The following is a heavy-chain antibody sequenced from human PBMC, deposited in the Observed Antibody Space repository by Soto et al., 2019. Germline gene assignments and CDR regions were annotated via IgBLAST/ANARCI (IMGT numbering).Heavy chain of an antibody. V-gene: IGHV3-7*03. CDR1: GINFNDYW. D-gene: IGHD1-1*01. CDR3: ASENWSVFVH. J-gene: IGHJ4*02. Sequence: PWGTLRLSCAASGINFNDYWMNWVRQAPGTGLEWEANIKEDGSSKYYVDSVKGRFTISRDNAKNSLYLQMNSLRAEDTALYYCASENWSVFVHWGQGTPVTVSS. CDR2: IKEDGSSK.